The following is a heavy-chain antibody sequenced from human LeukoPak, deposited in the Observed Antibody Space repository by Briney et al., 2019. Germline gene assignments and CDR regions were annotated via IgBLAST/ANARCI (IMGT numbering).Heavy chain of an antibody. Sequence: GESLKISCQASGYTFSDFWIGWVRQRPGKGLEWMGIIYPGDSDRRYSPSFQGQVTISADKSTSTAYLQWSTLKASDTAMYYCVRLGGENYYDSSGYYYAWLDPWGQGTLVTVSS. J-gene: IGHJ5*02. CDR3: VRLGGENYYDSSGYYYAWLDP. CDR2: IYPGDSDR. CDR1: GYTFSDFW. D-gene: IGHD3-22*01. V-gene: IGHV5-51*01.